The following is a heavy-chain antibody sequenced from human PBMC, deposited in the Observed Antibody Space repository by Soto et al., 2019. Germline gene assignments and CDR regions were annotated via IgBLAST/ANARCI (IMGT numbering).Heavy chain of an antibody. J-gene: IGHJ6*02. CDR2: IIPIFGTA. D-gene: IGHD6-13*01. CDR3: ARDRAIAAADAYYYYGMDV. Sequence: QVQLVQSGAEVKKPGPSVKVSCKASGGTFSSYAISWVRQAPGQGLEWMGGIIPIFGTANYAQKFQGRVTITADESTSTAYMELSSLRSEDTAVYYCARDRAIAAADAYYYYGMDVWGQGTTVTVSS. CDR1: GGTFSSYA. V-gene: IGHV1-69*01.